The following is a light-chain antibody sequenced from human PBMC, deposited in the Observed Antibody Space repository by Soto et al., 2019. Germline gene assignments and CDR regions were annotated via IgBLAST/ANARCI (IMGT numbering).Light chain of an antibody. J-gene: IGKJ1*01. CDR2: GAS. V-gene: IGKV3-20*01. CDR1: QSVSSSY. Sequence: LMQSAGTLSLSQGERATLSCRASQSVSSSYLAWYQQKPGQAPRLLIYGASSRATGIPDRFSGSGSGTDFTLTISRLEPEDFAVHYCQQYGSSSWTFAQGTKV. CDR3: QQYGSSSWT.